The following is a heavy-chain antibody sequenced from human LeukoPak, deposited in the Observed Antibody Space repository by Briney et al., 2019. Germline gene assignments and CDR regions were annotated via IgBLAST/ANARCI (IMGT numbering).Heavy chain of an antibody. Sequence: EASVKVSCKASGYTFTGYYMHWVRQAPGQGLEWMGWINPNSGGTNYAQKFQGRVTMTRDTSISTAYMELSRLRSDDTAVYYCAKGTWELELTVRYVYFDYWGQGTLVTASS. J-gene: IGHJ4*02. D-gene: IGHD1-7*01. CDR2: INPNSGGT. V-gene: IGHV1-2*02. CDR1: GYTFTGYY. CDR3: AKGTWELELTVRYVYFDY.